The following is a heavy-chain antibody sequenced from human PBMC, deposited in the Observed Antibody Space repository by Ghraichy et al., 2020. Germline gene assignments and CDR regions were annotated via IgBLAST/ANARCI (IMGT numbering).Heavy chain of an antibody. Sequence: SQTLSLTCTVSGGSISSYYWSWIRQPPGKGLEWIGYIYYSGSTNYNPSLKSRVTISVDTPKNQFSLKLSSVTAADTAVYYCARDREPFDPWGQGTLVTISS. CDR1: GGSISSYY. CDR2: IYYSGST. CDR3: ARDREPFDP. J-gene: IGHJ5*02. V-gene: IGHV4-59*01.